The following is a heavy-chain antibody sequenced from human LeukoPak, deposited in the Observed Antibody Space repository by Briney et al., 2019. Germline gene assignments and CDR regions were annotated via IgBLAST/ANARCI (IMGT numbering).Heavy chain of an antibody. Sequence: SETLSLTCAVYGGSFSGYYWSWIRQLPGKGLEWIGEINHSGSTNYNPSLKSRVTISVDTSKNQFSLKLSSVTAADTAVYYCARVMSSTISAGYYYYMDVWGKGTTVTVSS. D-gene: IGHD2-2*01. CDR3: ARVMSSTISAGYYYYMDV. CDR1: GGSFSGYY. V-gene: IGHV4-34*01. CDR2: INHSGST. J-gene: IGHJ6*03.